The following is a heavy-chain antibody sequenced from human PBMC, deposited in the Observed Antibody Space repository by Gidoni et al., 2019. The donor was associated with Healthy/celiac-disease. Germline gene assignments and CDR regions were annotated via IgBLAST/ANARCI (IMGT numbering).Heavy chain of an antibody. CDR3: ARNGLIAARPTDFDY. CDR1: GFTFSSYA. CDR2: ISGSGGST. J-gene: IGHJ4*02. D-gene: IGHD6-6*01. Sequence: EVQLLESGGGLVQPGGSLRLSCAASGFTFSSYAMSWVRQAPGKGLEWVSAISGSGGSTYYADSVKGRFTISRYNSKNTLYLQMNSLRAEDTAVYYCARNGLIAARPTDFDYWGQGTLVTVSS. V-gene: IGHV3-23*01.